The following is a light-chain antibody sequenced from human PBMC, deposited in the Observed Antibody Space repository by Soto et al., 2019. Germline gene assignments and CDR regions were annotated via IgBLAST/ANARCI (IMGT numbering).Light chain of an antibody. CDR1: QSISSW. CDR2: KAS. V-gene: IGKV1-5*03. Sequence: QMTQSPATLSASVGDRVTITCPASQSISSWLAWYQQKPGKAPKLLIYKASSLESGVPSRFSGSGSGTEFTLTISSLQPDDFATYYCQQYNSYSRTFGQGTKVDIK. CDR3: QQYNSYSRT. J-gene: IGKJ1*01.